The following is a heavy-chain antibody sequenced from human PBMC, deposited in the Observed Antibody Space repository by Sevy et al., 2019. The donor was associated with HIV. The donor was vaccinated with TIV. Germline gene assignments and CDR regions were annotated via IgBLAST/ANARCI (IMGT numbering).Heavy chain of an antibody. Sequence: SETLSLTCTVSGGSITSLYWNWIRQPPGKGLEWIANIYYNGNTNYNPSLKSPITLSLDTSKNQFSLRLSSVTAADTAMYYCAGENAWGRGYSWGQGTLVTVSS. V-gene: IGHV4-59*11. J-gene: IGHJ4*02. D-gene: IGHD1-26*01. CDR1: GGSITSLY. CDR3: AGENAWGRGYS. CDR2: IYYNGNT.